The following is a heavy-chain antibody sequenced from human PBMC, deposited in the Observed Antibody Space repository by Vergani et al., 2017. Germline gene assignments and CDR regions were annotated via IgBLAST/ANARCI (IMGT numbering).Heavy chain of an antibody. Sequence: QGKRKKWGEGLLKPSETLSLTCAVYGGSFSGYYCSWKRQPAGKGLGWIGEINERGSTHSNPALKSRVTISVDTSKNQFSLKLSSVTAADTAVYYCARGPLREYDILTGYSTVGAFDIWGQGTMVAVSS. J-gene: IGHJ3*02. CDR2: INERGST. CDR1: GGSFSGYY. D-gene: IGHD3-9*01. CDR3: ARGPLREYDILTGYSTVGAFDI. V-gene: IGHV4-34*01.